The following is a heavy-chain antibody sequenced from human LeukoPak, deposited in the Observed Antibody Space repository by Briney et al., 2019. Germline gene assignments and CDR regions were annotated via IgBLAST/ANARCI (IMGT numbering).Heavy chain of an antibody. CDR1: GGSISSGGYY. V-gene: IGHV4-30-2*01. CDR2: IYQSGNT. D-gene: IGHD3-22*01. J-gene: IGHJ3*02. Sequence: SETLSLTCTVSGGSISSGGYYWSWIRQPPGKGLEWIGYIYQSGNTYYNPSLKSRVTISVDTSKNQFTLKLSSVTAADTAVYYCARVGYYDSSGYPLADAFDIWGQGTMVTVSS. CDR3: ARVGYYDSSGYPLADAFDI.